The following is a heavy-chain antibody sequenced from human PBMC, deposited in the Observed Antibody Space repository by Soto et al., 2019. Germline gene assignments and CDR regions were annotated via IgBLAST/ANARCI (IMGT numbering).Heavy chain of an antibody. V-gene: IGHV4-31*03. CDR1: GGSISSGGYY. CDR3: ARESVGVTRVVPAAMLPGEGYYGMDV. J-gene: IGHJ6*02. Sequence: SETLSLTCTVSGGSISSGGYYWSWIRQHPGKGLEWIGYIYYSGSTYYNPSLKSRVTISVDTSKNQFSLKLSSVTAADTAVYYCARESVGVTRVVPAAMLPGEGYYGMDVWGQGTMVT. CDR2: IYYSGST. D-gene: IGHD2-2*01.